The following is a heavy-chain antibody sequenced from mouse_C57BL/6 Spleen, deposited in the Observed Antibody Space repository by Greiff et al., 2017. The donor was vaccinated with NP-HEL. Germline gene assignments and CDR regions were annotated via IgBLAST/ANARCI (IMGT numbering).Heavy chain of an antibody. J-gene: IGHJ2*01. V-gene: IGHV7-3*01. CDR2: IRNKANGYTT. Sequence: EVMLVESGGGLVQPGGSLSLSCAASGFTFTDYYMSWVRQPPGKALEWLGFIRNKANGYTTEYSASVKGRFTISRDNYQSILYLQMNALRAEDSATYYCARSLYGNYVFDYWGQGTTLTVSS. D-gene: IGHD2-1*01. CDR3: ARSLYGNYVFDY. CDR1: GFTFTDYY.